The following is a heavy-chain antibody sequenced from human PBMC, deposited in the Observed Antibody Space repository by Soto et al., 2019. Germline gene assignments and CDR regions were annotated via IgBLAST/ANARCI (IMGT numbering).Heavy chain of an antibody. CDR1: GFSLSTSGMC. J-gene: IGHJ6*02. CDR2: IDWDDDK. CDR3: ARPRSPRTLDYGMDV. D-gene: IGHD2-2*01. Sequence: SGPTLVNPTQTLTLTCTFSGFSLSTSGMCVSWIRQPPGKALEWLALIDWDDDKYYSTSLKTRLTISKDTSKNQVVLTLTNMDPVDTAAYDCARPRSPRTLDYGMDVWGQGTTVTVSS. V-gene: IGHV2-70*01.